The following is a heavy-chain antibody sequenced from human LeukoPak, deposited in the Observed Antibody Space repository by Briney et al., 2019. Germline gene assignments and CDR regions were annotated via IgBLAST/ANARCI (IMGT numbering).Heavy chain of an antibody. Sequence: QPGGSLRLSCAASGFTFIDYGIYWVRQAPGKGLEWVSGISGNGDRTSYADSVKGRFTISRDNSKNTLHLQMSSLRAEDTAVYYCVKDQRHDAAMVTFDSWGQGTLVTVSS. V-gene: IGHV3-64D*06. CDR1: GFTFIDYG. D-gene: IGHD5-18*01. CDR3: VKDQRHDAAMVTFDS. CDR2: ISGNGDRT. J-gene: IGHJ4*02.